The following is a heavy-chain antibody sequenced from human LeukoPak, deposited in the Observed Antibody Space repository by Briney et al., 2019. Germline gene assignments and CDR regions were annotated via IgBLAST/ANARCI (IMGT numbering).Heavy chain of an antibody. D-gene: IGHD3-22*01. V-gene: IGHV3-21*01. CDR1: GFTFSSYS. CDR2: ISSSSSYI. Sequence: GGSLRLSCAASGFTFSSYSMNWVRQAPEKGLEWVSSISSSSSYIYYADSVKGRFTISRDNAKNSLYLQMNSLRAEDTAVYYCARDFHRRYYDSSGYNAFDIWGQGTMVTVSS. CDR3: ARDFHRRYYDSSGYNAFDI. J-gene: IGHJ3*02.